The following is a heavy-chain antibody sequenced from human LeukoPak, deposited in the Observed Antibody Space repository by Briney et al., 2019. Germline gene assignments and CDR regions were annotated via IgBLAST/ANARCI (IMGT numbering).Heavy chain of an antibody. Sequence: QPGGSQRLSCAASGFDSNTYWMDWVRQVPGKGLVWVSRINSDGTNTIYADSVKARFTISRDNAKNTLSLQMTSLRAEDTAVYYCVRAGYRDAYNLWGQGTLVTVSS. J-gene: IGHJ4*02. D-gene: IGHD5-24*01. CDR1: GFDSNTYW. CDR3: VRAGYRDAYNL. V-gene: IGHV3-74*01. CDR2: INSDGTNT.